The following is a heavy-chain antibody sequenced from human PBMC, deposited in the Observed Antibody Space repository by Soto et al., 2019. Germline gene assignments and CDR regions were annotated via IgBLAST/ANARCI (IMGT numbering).Heavy chain of an antibody. J-gene: IGHJ4*02. CDR2: ISAYNGNT. Sequence: ASVKVSCKASGYTFTSYGISWVRQAPGQGLEWMGWISAYNGNTNYAQKLQGRVTMTTDTSTSTAYMELRSLRSDDTAVYYCARDRMYYYDSSGYHPEDYWGQGTLVTVSS. V-gene: IGHV1-18*01. D-gene: IGHD3-22*01. CDR3: ARDRMYYYDSSGYHPEDY. CDR1: GYTFTSYG.